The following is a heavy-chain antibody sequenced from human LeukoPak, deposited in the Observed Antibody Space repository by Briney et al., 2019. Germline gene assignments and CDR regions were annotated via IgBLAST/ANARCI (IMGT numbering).Heavy chain of an antibody. CDR1: GFTFSSYS. Sequence: GGSLRLSCAASGFTFSSYSMNWVRQAPGKGLEWVSVIYSGGSTWYADSVKGRFTISRDNSKNTLFLQMNSLRVEDTAVYYCARDLRGFDPWGQGTLVTVSS. V-gene: IGHV3-53*01. CDR3: ARDLRGFDP. CDR2: IYSGGST. J-gene: IGHJ5*02.